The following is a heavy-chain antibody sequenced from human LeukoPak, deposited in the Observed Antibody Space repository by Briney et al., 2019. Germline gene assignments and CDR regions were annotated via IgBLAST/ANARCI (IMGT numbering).Heavy chain of an antibody. V-gene: IGHV1-2*02. CDR1: GCTFTGYY. D-gene: IGHD3-22*01. Sequence: GASVKVSCKTSGCTFTGYYMHWVRQAPGQGLEWMGWINPNSGGTNYAQKFQGRVTMTRDTSISTAYMELSRLRSDDTAVYYCARDSELVISCYYMDVWGKGTTVTVSS. CDR3: ARDSELVISCYYMDV. CDR2: INPNSGGT. J-gene: IGHJ6*03.